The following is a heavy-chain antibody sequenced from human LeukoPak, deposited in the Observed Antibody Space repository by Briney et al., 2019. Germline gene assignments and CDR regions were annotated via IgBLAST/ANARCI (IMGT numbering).Heavy chain of an antibody. CDR1: GFTFTSYG. J-gene: IGHJ4*02. V-gene: IGHV3-23*01. CDR3: ARDSKSSRWLPSHTYFDY. Sequence: PGGSLRLSCAASGFTFTSYGMSWVRQAPGKGLEWVSAISGSGGSTYYADSVKGRFTISRDNSKNTLYLQMNSLRAEDTAVYYCARDSKSSRWLPSHTYFDYWGQGTLVTVSS. D-gene: IGHD6-13*01. CDR2: ISGSGGST.